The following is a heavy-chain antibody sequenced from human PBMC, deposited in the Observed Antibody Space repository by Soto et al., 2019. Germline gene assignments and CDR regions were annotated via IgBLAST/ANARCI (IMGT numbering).Heavy chain of an antibody. V-gene: IGHV3-23*01. Sequence: GSLRLSCAASGFTFYSYAMTWVRQAPGKGLEWVSAISGGGSSTYYADSVKGRFTISRHNSKNTLYLQMSSLRAEDTAVYYCAKTIEMATIRPFDYWGQGTVVTVSS. CDR1: GFTFYSYA. J-gene: IGHJ4*02. CDR3: AKTIEMATIRPFDY. D-gene: IGHD5-12*01. CDR2: ISGGGSST.